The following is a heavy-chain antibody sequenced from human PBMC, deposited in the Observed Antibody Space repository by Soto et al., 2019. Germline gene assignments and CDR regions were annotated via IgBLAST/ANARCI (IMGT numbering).Heavy chain of an antibody. Sequence: QVQLVESGGGVVQPGRSLRLSCAASGFTFSSYGMHWVRQAPGKGLEWVAVIWYDGSNKYYADSVKGRFTISRDNSKNRLYLQMNSLRAEDTAVYYCARDGEPGQWEGGFQHWGQGTLVTVSS. J-gene: IGHJ1*01. V-gene: IGHV3-33*01. CDR1: GFTFSSYG. D-gene: IGHD1-26*01. CDR2: IWYDGSNK. CDR3: ARDGEPGQWEGGFQH.